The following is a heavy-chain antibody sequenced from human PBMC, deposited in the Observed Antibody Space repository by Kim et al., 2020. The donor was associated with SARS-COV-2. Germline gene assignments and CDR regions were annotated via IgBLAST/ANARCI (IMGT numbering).Heavy chain of an antibody. J-gene: IGHJ4*02. V-gene: IGHV3-30*18. D-gene: IGHD2-21*02. CDR2: ISYDGSNK. Sequence: GGSLRLSCAASGFTFSSYGMHWVRQAPGKGLEWVAVISYDGSNKYYADSVKGRFTISRDNSKNTLYLQMNSLRAEDTAVYYCAKPEGVTNPFDYWGQGTLVTVSS. CDR3: AKPEGVTNPFDY. CDR1: GFTFSSYG.